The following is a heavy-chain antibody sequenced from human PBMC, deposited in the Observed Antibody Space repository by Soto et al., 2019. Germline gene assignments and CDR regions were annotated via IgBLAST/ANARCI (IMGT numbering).Heavy chain of an antibody. D-gene: IGHD2-21*01. CDR2: ISTGNGNT. J-gene: IGHJ4*02. CDR3: AKGFRMWTPDY. CDR1: GYTFTDYA. V-gene: IGHV1-3*04. Sequence: ASVKVSYKTSGYTFTDYAIYWVRQAPGQRLEWMGWISTGNGNTKFSQEFQGRVTITRDTSATTAYMELTSLRSEDTAVYYCAKGFRMWTPDYWGQGTLVTVSS.